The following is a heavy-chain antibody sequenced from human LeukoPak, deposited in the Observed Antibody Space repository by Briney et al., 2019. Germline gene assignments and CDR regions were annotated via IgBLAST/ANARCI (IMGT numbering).Heavy chain of an antibody. D-gene: IGHD3-10*01. CDR1: GFPFRSYA. CDR3: AKDQITMVRGVIRSAPFDY. CDR2: ITGSGGST. V-gene: IGHV3-23*01. Sequence: GSLRLSCAASGFPFRSYAMSWVRQAPGKGLEWVSAITGSGGSTYYSDSVKGRLTISRDNSKNTLYLQMKRLRAEDTAVYYCAKDQITMVRGVIRSAPFDYWGQGTLVTVSS. J-gene: IGHJ4*02.